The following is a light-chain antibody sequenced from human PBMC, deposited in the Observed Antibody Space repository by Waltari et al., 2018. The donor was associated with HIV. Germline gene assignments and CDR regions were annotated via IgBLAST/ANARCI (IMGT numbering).Light chain of an antibody. CDR1: RSNIGSHF. CDR2: KNN. CDR3: AAWDDSLRGHVV. V-gene: IGLV1-47*01. J-gene: IGLJ3*02. Sequence: QSVLTQPPSASATPGQRVTISCSGTRSNIGSHFVFWYQQFPGTAPKLLMDKNNKRVSGVPDRCSGSKSGTSASLAIRGLRSEDEAVYYCAAWDDSLRGHVVFGGGTNLTV.